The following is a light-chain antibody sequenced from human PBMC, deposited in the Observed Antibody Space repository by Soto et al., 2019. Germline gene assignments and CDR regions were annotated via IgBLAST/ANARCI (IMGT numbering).Light chain of an antibody. CDR1: ISNIGSNT. J-gene: IGLJ3*02. CDR2: STN. CDR3: AAWDDSRSGV. V-gene: IGLV1-44*01. Sequence: QSVLTQPPSVSGTPGQRVTISCSGSISNIGSNTVNWYQQFPGAAPKLLIYSTNQRPSGVPDRFSGSKSGTSASLAISGLQSEDEADYYCAAWDDSRSGVFGGGTKLTVL.